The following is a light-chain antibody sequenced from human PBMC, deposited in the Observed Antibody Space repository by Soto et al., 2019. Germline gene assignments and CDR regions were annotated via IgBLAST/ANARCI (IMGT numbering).Light chain of an antibody. CDR2: LGS. J-gene: IGKJ4*01. CDR1: QSLLHSNGYNY. V-gene: IGKV2-28*01. CDR3: KQVLQTPLT. Sequence: IVMTQSPLSLPVTPGEPASISCRSSQSLLHSNGYNYVDWYLQKPGQPPQLLIFLGSSRASGVPDKFDSSGSGTDFTLSITTVEAEDVGDYYCKQVLQTPLTFGGGTKLEIK.